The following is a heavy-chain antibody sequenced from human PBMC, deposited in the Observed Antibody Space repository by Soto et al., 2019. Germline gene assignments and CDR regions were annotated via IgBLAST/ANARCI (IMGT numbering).Heavy chain of an antibody. D-gene: IGHD3-22*01. V-gene: IGHV1-18*01. CDR2: ISAYNGNT. Sequence: QVQLVESGAEVKKPGASVKVSCKASGYSFTSYGISWVRQAPGQGLEWMGWISAYNGNTNYAQKLQGRVTMTTDTSTSTAYMELRSLRSDDTAVYYCARVYDSSGYYYVYGAFDIWGQGTMVTVSS. CDR1: GYSFTSYG. J-gene: IGHJ3*02. CDR3: ARVYDSSGYYYVYGAFDI.